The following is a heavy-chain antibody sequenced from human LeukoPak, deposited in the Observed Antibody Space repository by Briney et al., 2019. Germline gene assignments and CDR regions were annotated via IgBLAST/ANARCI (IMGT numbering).Heavy chain of an antibody. J-gene: IGHJ4*02. CDR3: AKVGDYGDYALDY. CDR1: GFTFSSYG. D-gene: IGHD4-17*01. Sequence: GWSLRPSCAASGFTFSSYGMHWVRQAPRKGLEWVAVISYDGSYKYYADSVKGRFTISRDNSKNTLYLQMNSLRAEDTAVYYCAKVGDYGDYALDYWGQGTLVTVSS. CDR2: ISYDGSYK. V-gene: IGHV3-30*18.